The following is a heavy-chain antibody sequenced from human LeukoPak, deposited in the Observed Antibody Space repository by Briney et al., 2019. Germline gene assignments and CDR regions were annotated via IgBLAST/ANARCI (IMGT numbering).Heavy chain of an antibody. J-gene: IGHJ4*02. CDR3: AKGSPRGGSDF. V-gene: IGHV3-48*04. CDR1: ALTFSTFT. Sequence: PGGSLRLSCAASALTFSTFTMHWVRQAPGKGLEWLSSISSSSRTINYADSVQGRFTVSRDNANSSMFLQMTDLRREDTAVYYCAKGSPRGGSDFWGQGTLVTVSS. D-gene: IGHD1-14*01. CDR2: ISSSSRTI.